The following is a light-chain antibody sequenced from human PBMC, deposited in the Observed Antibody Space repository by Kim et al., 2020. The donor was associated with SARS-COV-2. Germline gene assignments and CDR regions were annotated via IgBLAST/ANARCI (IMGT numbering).Light chain of an antibody. CDR3: QQRSNWPPT. CDR1: QSVSTY. J-gene: IGKJ4*01. CDR2: DAS. Sequence: SLSPGERATLSCRASQSVSTYLAWYQHKPGQPPRLLIHDASNRATGIPPRFSGSGSVTDFTLTISSLEPEDFAIYYCQQRSNWPPTFGGGTKLEI. V-gene: IGKV3-11*01.